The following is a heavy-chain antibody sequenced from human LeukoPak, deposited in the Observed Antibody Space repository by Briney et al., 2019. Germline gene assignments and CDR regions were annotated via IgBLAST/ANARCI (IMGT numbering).Heavy chain of an antibody. CDR1: GGSFSGYY. CDR2: INHSGST. D-gene: IGHD6-19*01. CDR3: ASPSASSGQTGAFDI. J-gene: IGHJ3*02. V-gene: IGHV4-34*01. Sequence: NPSETLSLACAVYGGSFSGYYWSWIRQPPGKGLEWIGEINHSGSTNYNPPLKSRVTISVDTSKNQFSLKLSSVTAADTAVYYCASPSASSGQTGAFDIWGQGTMVTVSS.